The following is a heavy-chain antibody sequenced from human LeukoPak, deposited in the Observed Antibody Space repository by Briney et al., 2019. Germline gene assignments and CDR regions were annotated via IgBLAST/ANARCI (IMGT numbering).Heavy chain of an antibody. V-gene: IGHV3-74*01. CDR1: GFALTNYG. D-gene: IGHD5/OR15-5a*01. CDR3: ARDVFSLGDS. CDR2: INHDGSLR. J-gene: IGHJ4*02. Sequence: GGSLRLSCAASGFALTNYGMHWVRQAPGKGLVWVSHINHDGSLRNYADSVQGRFTVSRDIAKNTLYLHMNSLGADDTATYYCARDVFSLGDSWGQGTLVTVTS.